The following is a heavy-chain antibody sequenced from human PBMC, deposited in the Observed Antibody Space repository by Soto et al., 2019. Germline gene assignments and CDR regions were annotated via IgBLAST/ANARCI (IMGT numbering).Heavy chain of an antibody. CDR1: GGTFSSYA. J-gene: IGHJ6*02. Sequence: QVQLVQSGAEVKKPGSSVKVSCKASGGTFSSYAISWVRQSPGQGLEWIGGIIPIFGTANYAQKFQGRVTITAYESTSTAYMELSSLRSEDTAVYYCARSPLIVVVTSSDYYYGMDVWGQGTTVTVSS. V-gene: IGHV1-69*12. CDR2: IIPIFGTA. D-gene: IGHD2-21*02. CDR3: ARSPLIVVVTSSDYYYGMDV.